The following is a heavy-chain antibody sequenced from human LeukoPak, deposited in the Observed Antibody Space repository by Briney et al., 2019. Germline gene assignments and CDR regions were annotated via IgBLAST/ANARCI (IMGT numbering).Heavy chain of an antibody. J-gene: IGHJ4*02. V-gene: IGHV3-30*18. CDR3: AKDIAPGTMENLYDY. D-gene: IGHD4/OR15-4a*01. CDR2: ISYDGSNK. Sequence: GRSLRLSCAAPGFTFSSYGMHWVRQAPGKGLEWVAVISYDGSNKYYADSVKGRFTISRDNSKNTLYLQMNSLRAEDTAVYYCAKDIAPGTMENLYDYWGQGTLVTVSS. CDR1: GFTFSSYG.